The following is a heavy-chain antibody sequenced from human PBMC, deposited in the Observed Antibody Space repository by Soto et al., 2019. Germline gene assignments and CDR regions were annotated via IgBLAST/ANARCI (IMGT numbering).Heavy chain of an antibody. D-gene: IGHD4-17*01. Sequence: NPSETLSLTCTVSGGSISSYYWSWIRQPPGKGLEWIGYIYYSGSTNYNPSLKSRVTISVDTSKNQFSLKLSSVTAADTAVYYCARGSLGGDYFDYWGQGTLVTVSS. CDR3: ARGSLGGDYFDY. J-gene: IGHJ4*02. V-gene: IGHV4-59*01. CDR2: IYYSGST. CDR1: GGSISSYY.